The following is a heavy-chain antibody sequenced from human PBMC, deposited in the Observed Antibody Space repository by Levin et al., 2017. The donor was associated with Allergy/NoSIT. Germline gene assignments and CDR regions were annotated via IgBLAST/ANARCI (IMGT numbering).Heavy chain of an antibody. Sequence: SETLSLTCAVSVDSFNDYYWSWIRQSPGRGLEWIGFIYYTGSTSYNPSLKSRVTMSVDTSKNEFSLKLRSVTTADTAVYYCASQVRDFGRFDSWGQGTLVTGSS. CDR1: VDSFNDYY. CDR2: IYYTGST. CDR3: ASQVRDFGRFDS. D-gene: IGHD3-9*01. J-gene: IGHJ5*01. V-gene: IGHV4-59*01.